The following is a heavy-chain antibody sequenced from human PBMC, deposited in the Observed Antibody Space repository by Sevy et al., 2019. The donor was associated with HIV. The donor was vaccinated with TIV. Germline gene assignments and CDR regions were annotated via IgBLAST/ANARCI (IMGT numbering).Heavy chain of an antibody. J-gene: IGHJ6*03. V-gene: IGHV4-59*01. CDR2: IYYSGST. CDR1: GGSISSYY. CDR3: ARRSMVRGVITTSDYYYYYYMDV. Sequence: SETLSLTCTVSGGSISSYYWSWIRQPPGKGLEWIGYIYYSGSTNYNPSLKSRVTISVDTSKNQFSLELSSVTAADTAVYYCARRSMVRGVITTSDYYYYYYMDVWGKGTTVTVSS. D-gene: IGHD3-10*01.